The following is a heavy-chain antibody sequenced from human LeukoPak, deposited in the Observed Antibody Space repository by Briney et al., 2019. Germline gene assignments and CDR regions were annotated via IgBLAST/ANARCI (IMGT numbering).Heavy chain of an antibody. CDR1: GFTFSSYA. CDR2: ISGSGGST. D-gene: IGHD3-22*01. CDR3: AKDPFYYDSSGYPRPFDY. Sequence: GGSLRLSCAASGFTFSSYAMSWVRQAPGKGLEWVSAISGSGGSTYYADSVKGRLTISRDNSKNTLYLQMNSLRAEDTAVYYCAKDPFYYDSSGYPRPFDYWGQGTLVTVSS. J-gene: IGHJ4*02. V-gene: IGHV3-23*01.